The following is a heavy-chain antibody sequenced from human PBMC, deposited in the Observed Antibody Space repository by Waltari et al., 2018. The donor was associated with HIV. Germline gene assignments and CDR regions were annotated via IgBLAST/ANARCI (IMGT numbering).Heavy chain of an antibody. CDR2: IDHSGST. J-gene: IGHJ1*01. CDR3: ARGPHTSIFGVVKYFQP. V-gene: IGHV4-34*02. Sequence: QVQLQQWGTGLLMPSETLSPTCAAYGGSFTAYHWTWIRQSPGNGLEGIGEIDHSGSTNYNPSLKSRVTISVDASKNQFSLKLTSVTAADTGLSYCARGPHTSIFGVVKYFQPWGQGTLVIVSS. D-gene: IGHD3-3*01. CDR1: GGSFTAYH.